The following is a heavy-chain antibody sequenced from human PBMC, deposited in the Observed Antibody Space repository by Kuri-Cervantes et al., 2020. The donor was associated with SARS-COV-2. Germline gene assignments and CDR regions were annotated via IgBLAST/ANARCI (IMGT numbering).Heavy chain of an antibody. J-gene: IGHJ6*02. D-gene: IGHD6-13*01. Sequence: GESLKISCAASGFTFSSYAMHWVRQAPGKGLEWVAVISYDGRNNYYADSMKGRFTISRDNSKNTLYLQMNSLRSEDTAVYYCATDQQQLVRTYYYYGMDVWGQGTTVTVSS. CDR2: ISYDGRNN. CDR3: ATDQQQLVRTYYYYGMDV. CDR1: GFTFSSYA. V-gene: IGHV3-30*04.